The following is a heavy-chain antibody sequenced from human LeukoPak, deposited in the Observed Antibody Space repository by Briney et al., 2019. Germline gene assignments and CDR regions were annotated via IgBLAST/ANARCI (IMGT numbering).Heavy chain of an antibody. CDR3: ATYHFRGATHYFDY. J-gene: IGHJ4*02. D-gene: IGHD3-10*02. Sequence: SETLSLTCAVYGGSFSGYYWSWIRQPPGKGLEWIGEINHSGSTNYNPSLQSRVTISVDTSNNQFSLKLSSVTAADTVVYYCATYHFRGATHYFDYWGQGILVTVSS. CDR1: GGSFSGYY. V-gene: IGHV4-34*01. CDR2: INHSGST.